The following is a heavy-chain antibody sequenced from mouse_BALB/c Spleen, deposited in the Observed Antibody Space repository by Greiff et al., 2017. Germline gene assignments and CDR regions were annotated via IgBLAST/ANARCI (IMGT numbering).Heavy chain of an antibody. CDR2: IDPYNGGT. D-gene: IGHD2-4*01. V-gene: IGHV1S135*01. Sequence: VQLKESGPELVKPGASVKVSCKASGYAFTSYNMYWVKQSHGKSLEWIGYIDPYNGGTSYNQKFKGKATLTVDKSSSTAYMHLNSLTSEDSAVYYCARSSYDYDVAWFAYWGQGTLVTVSA. J-gene: IGHJ3*01. CDR1: GYAFTSYN. CDR3: ARSSYDYDVAWFAY.